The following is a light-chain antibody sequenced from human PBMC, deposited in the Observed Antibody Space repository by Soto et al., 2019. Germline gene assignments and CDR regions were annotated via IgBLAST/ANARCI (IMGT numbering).Light chain of an antibody. J-gene: IGLJ1*01. CDR1: SDDVGAFNY. CDR3: TSYASSVNYV. CDR2: EVS. V-gene: IGLV2-14*01. Sequence: QSVLTQPASVSGSPGQSITISCTGTSDDVGAFNYVSWYQQHPGKAPKLMIFEVSRRPSRVCNRFSGSKSGNTASLTISGLQAEDEADYYCTSYASSVNYVFGTGTKLTVL.